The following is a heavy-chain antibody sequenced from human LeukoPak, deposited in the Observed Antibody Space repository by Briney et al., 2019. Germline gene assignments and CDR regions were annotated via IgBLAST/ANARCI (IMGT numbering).Heavy chain of an antibody. J-gene: IGHJ4*02. Sequence: ASVKVSCKASDYTFTSSGISWVRHAPGQGLECMGWISAYNGNTNYAQKFQGRVTMTTDTSTKTAYMELRSLTSDDTAVYFCASSPRGVADAYCGEGSLVTVSS. D-gene: IGHD3-10*01. CDR1: DYTFTSSG. V-gene: IGHV1-18*01. CDR2: ISAYNGNT. CDR3: ASSPRGVADAY.